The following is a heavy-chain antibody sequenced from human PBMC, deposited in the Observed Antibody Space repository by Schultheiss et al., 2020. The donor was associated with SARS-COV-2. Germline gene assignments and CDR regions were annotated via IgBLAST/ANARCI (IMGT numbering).Heavy chain of an antibody. Sequence: SETLSLTCAVSGGSISSSNWWSWVRQPPGKGLEWIGSIYHSGSTYYNPSLKSRVTISVDTSKNQFSLKLSSVTAADTAVYYCGAWSYHYGMDVWGQGTTVTVSS. V-gene: IGHV4-4*02. CDR1: GGSISSSNW. CDR2: IYHSGST. CDR3: GAWSYHYGMDV. J-gene: IGHJ6*02. D-gene: IGHD3-3*01.